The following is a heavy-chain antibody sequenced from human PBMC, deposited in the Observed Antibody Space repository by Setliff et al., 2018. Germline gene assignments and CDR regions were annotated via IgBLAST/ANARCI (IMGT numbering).Heavy chain of an antibody. CDR3: ARDPHYDPTYSLPGHAFDF. J-gene: IGHJ3*01. V-gene: IGHV4-61*02. CDR2: IYSSGST. Sequence: PSETLSLTCTVSGGSISSGSYYWSWIRQPAGKGLEWIGRIYSSGSTDYNRCLKSRLTISVDTSKNQFSLRLSSVTAADTAVYYCARDPHYDPTYSLPGHAFDFWGQGIMVTVSS. CDR1: GGSISSGSYY. D-gene: IGHD3-22*01.